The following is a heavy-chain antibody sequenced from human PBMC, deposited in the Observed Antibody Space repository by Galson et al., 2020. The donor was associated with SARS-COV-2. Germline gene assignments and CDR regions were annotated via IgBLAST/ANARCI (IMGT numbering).Heavy chain of an antibody. CDR2: INPSGGST. J-gene: IGHJ6*02. Sequence: ASVKVSCKASGYTFTSYYMHWVRQAPGQGLEWMGIINPSGGSTSYAQKFQGRVTMTRDTSTSTVYMELSSLRSEDTAVYYCAGCITGTTLYYGMDVWGQGTTVTVSS. CDR1: GYTFTSYY. D-gene: IGHD1-7*01. V-gene: IGHV1-46*03. CDR3: AGCITGTTLYYGMDV.